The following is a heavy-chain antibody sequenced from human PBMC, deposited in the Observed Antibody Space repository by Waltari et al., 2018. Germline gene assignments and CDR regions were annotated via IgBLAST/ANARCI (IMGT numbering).Heavy chain of an antibody. CDR2: ISGSGNTT. V-gene: IGHV3-23*01. CDR3: ARYHYAPRLIIVVKQYFDY. CDR1: GFTFSNNA. D-gene: IGHD3-22*01. J-gene: IGHJ4*02. Sequence: EVQLLESGGGLVQPGGSLRLSCEASGFTFSNNAMSWCRQAPGKGLEWVSGISGSGNTTYYADSVKGRFTISRDNSKNTLYLQMNSLRAEDTAVYYCARYHYAPRLIIVVKQYFDYWGQGTLVTVSS.